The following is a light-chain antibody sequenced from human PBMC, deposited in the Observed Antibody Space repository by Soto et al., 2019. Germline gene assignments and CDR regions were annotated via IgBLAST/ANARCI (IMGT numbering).Light chain of an antibody. V-gene: IGLV2-23*01. Sequence: QSALTQPASVSVSPGQSITISCSGTSGDVGTYNLVSWYQQHPGKAPKLMIYEGSKRPSGVSNRFSGSKSGNTASLTISGLQAEDEADYHCCSYAGTYVVFGGGTKLTVL. J-gene: IGLJ2*01. CDR2: EGS. CDR3: CSYAGTYVV. CDR1: SGDVGTYNL.